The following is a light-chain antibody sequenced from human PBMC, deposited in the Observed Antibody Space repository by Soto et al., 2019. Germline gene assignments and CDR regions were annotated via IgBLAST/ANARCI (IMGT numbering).Light chain of an antibody. V-gene: IGKV3D-20*01. CDR1: QSVSSGF. J-gene: IGKJ3*01. Sequence: EILLTQSPGTLSLSVGETAALSCGASQSVSSGFLAWYQQKPGLAPRLLNYDASTRATGTPGRFSGSGSGTDFTLTISSLEPEDFAVYYCHQYANFPFTFGPGTRVD. CDR2: DAS. CDR3: HQYANFPFT.